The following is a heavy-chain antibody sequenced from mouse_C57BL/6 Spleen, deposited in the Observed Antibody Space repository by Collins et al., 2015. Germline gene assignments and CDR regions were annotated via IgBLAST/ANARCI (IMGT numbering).Heavy chain of an antibody. V-gene: IGHV10-1*01. CDR2: IRSKSNNYAT. CDR3: VRQGLTGTRDFDY. D-gene: IGHD4-1*01. J-gene: IGHJ2*01. Sequence: EVQLVESGGGLVQPKGSLKLSCAASGFSFNTYAMNWVRQAPGKGLEWVARIRSKSNNYATYYADSVKDRFTISRDDSESMLYLQMNDLKTEDTAMYYCVRQGLTGTRDFDYWGQGTTLTVSS. CDR1: GFSFNTYA.